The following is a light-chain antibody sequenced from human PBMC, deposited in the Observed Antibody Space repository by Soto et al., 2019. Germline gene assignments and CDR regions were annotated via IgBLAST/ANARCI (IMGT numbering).Light chain of an antibody. CDR1: QSLSSRSF. V-gene: IGKV3-20*01. Sequence: EIVLTQSPGTLSLSPGESGTLSCRASQSLSSRSFLAWYQQKPGQAPRLLIYGASSRATGIPDGFSGSGSGTDFTLTISRLEPEDFAVNYCQQYGGSPPITFGQGTRLEIK. CDR3: QQYGGSPPIT. CDR2: GAS. J-gene: IGKJ5*01.